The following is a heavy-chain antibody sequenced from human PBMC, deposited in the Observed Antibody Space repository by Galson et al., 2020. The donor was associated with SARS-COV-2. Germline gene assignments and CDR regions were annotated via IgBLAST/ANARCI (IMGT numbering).Heavy chain of an antibody. CDR3: SREGWQGGY. V-gene: IGHV3-7*01. J-gene: IGHJ4*02. CDR1: GFTFNYFW. CDR2: IKGDGSET. Sequence: GSLRLSFEVSGFTFNYFWMSWFRQAPGKGLEWVANIKGDGSETNYADFVKGRFSLSRDNAANSLYLQMNSLRVEDSAVYYCSREGWQGGYWGQGTRVTVSS. D-gene: IGHD6-19*01.